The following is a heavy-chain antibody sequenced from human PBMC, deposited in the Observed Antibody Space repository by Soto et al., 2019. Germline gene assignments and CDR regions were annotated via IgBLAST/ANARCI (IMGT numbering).Heavy chain of an antibody. Sequence: QVQLVQSGAEVKKPGSSVKVSCKASGGTFSSYAISWVRQAPGQGLEWMGGIIPIFGTANYAQKFQGRVTIAADESSSTADMELSSLRSEDTAVYYCARHPGGRGYYYGMDVWGQGTTVTVSS. J-gene: IGHJ6*02. CDR1: GGTFSSYA. CDR3: ARHPGGRGYYYGMDV. V-gene: IGHV1-69*12. D-gene: IGHD2-15*01. CDR2: IIPIFGTA.